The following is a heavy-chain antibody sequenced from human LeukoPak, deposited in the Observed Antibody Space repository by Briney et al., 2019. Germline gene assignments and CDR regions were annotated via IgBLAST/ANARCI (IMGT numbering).Heavy chain of an antibody. CDR1: GDSVSSNSAA. V-gene: IGHV6-1*01. CDR2: TYYRSKRYN. Sequence: SQTLSLTCAISGDSVSSNSAAWNWIRRSPSRGLERLGRTYYRSKRYNDYAVSVKSRITINPDTSKNQFSLQLNSVTPEDTAVYYCARLYYDFWSGFRYYYYGMDVWGQGTTVTVSS. CDR3: ARLYYDFWSGFRYYYYGMDV. J-gene: IGHJ6*02. D-gene: IGHD3-3*01.